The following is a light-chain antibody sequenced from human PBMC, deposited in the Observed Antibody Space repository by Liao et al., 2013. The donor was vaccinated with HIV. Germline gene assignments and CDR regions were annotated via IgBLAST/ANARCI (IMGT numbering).Light chain of an antibody. J-gene: IGLJ1*01. V-gene: IGLV3-21*01. CDR3: QAWDGDTAV. CDR2: YDS. Sequence: SYALTQPPSLSVAPGETAKVTCGGNNIGGKSVHWYQHQPGQAPVLVISYDSERPSGIPERFSGSNSDNRATLTVTGTQEVDEGVYFCQAWDGDTAVFGTGTRVTVL. CDR1: NIGGKS.